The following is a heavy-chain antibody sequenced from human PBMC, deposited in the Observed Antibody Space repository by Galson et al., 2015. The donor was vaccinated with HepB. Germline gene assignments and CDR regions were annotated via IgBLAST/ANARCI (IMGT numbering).Heavy chain of an antibody. Sequence: SLRLSCAASGFTFSSYAMHWVRQAPGKGLEWVAVISYDGSNKYYADSVKGRFTISRDNSKNTLYLQMNSLRAEDTAVYYCARARRDDDAFDIWGQGTMVTVSS. CDR1: GFTFSSYA. J-gene: IGHJ3*02. CDR2: ISYDGSNK. CDR3: ARARRDDDAFDI. V-gene: IGHV3-30*04. D-gene: IGHD1-1*01.